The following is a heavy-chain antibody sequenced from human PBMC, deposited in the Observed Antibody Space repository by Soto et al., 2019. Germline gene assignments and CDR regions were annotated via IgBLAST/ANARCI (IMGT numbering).Heavy chain of an antibody. CDR2: ISSDGNNK. CDR3: AKDLLPNTVTTCGS. V-gene: IGHV3-30*18. D-gene: IGHD4-17*01. CDR1: GFTFDSYG. Sequence: QVQLVESGGGVVQPGRSLRLSCAASGFTFDSYGMHWVRQAPGKGLEWVAVISSDGNNKYYSDSVKSRFTISRDNFKNTLYLQMSSLRADDTAVYYCAKDLLPNTVTTCGSCGQGTLVTVSS. J-gene: IGHJ5*02.